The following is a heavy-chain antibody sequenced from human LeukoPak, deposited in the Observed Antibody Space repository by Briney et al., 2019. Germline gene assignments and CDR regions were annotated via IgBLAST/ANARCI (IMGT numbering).Heavy chain of an antibody. D-gene: IGHD2-2*01. V-gene: IGHV4-38-2*01. J-gene: IGHJ4*02. CDR3: ARYCTSTTCILRGFDY. CDR1: GYSFTSGHY. Sequence: SETLSLTCSVSGYSFTSGHYWGWIRQPPGKGLEWIANIYHTGSAHCNPSLKSRVTISVDTSKNQFSLKLSSVTAADTAVYYCARYCTSTTCILRGFDYWGQGTQVTVSS. CDR2: IYHTGSA.